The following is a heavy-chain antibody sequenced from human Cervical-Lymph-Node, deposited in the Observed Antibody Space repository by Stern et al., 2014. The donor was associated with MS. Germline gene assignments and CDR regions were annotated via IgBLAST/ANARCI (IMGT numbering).Heavy chain of an antibody. D-gene: IGHD6-13*01. J-gene: IGHJ4*02. CDR3: ATRRDSSSWFDY. Sequence: VQLLESGPGLLKPSGTLSLTCAVSGGSITSSNWWSWVRQPPGKGLGWIGEIYHSGSTNYSPSLKSRVTISVEKSKTQFSLKLSSVTAADTAVYYCATRRDSSSWFDYWGQGTLVTVSS. V-gene: IGHV4-4*02. CDR2: IYHSGST. CDR1: GGSITSSNW.